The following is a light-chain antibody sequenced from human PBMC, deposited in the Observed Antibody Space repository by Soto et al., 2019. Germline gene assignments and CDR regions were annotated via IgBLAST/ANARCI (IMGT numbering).Light chain of an antibody. CDR2: GAS. Sequence: EIVMTQSPATLSVSPGERATLSCRASQSVSSNLAWYQQKPGQAPRLLIYGASTRATGIPARFSGSGSGTEFTLTISSPQSEDFAVYYCQQYNNWPLTFGGGTKVDTK. V-gene: IGKV3D-15*01. J-gene: IGKJ4*01. CDR1: QSVSSN. CDR3: QQYNNWPLT.